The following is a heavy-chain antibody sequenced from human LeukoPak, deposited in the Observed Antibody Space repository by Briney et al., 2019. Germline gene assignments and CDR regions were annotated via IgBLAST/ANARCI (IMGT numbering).Heavy chain of an antibody. J-gene: IGHJ3*02. CDR3: ARWKRGDYYGEALDI. Sequence: PGGSLRLSCAASGFTFSSYWMSWVRQAPGKGLEWVANINQDGSEKYYVDSVKGRFSISRDNAKNSLYLQMKSLRAEDTAVYYCARWKRGDYYGEALDIWGQGTMVTVSS. CDR1: GFTFSSYW. D-gene: IGHD3-10*01. CDR2: INQDGSEK. V-gene: IGHV3-7*01.